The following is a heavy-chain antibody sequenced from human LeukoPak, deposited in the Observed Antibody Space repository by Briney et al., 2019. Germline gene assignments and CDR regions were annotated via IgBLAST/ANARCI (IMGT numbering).Heavy chain of an antibody. D-gene: IGHD3-22*01. V-gene: IGHV1-18*01. J-gene: IGHJ4*02. CDR2: ISAYNCNR. Sequence: ASVKVSCKASGYTFTSYGISGLRQAAGQGLAWMGWISAYNCNRNYAQKLQGRVTMTPDTSTSTAYMELRSLRTDDTAVYYCALTEGYDSSGYLDYWGQGTLVTVSS. CDR3: ALTEGYDSSGYLDY. CDR1: GYTFTSYG.